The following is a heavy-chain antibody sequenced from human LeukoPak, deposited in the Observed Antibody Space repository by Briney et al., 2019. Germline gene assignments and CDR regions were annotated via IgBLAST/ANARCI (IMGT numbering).Heavy chain of an antibody. Sequence: SGPALLQPTQTLTLTCTFSGFSLRTSGMCVTWIRQPPGKALEWLARIGWDDDKYYNTSLKTRPTISKDTSRNQVVLTMTNMDPVDTATYYCARNNRLSTIDYWGQGTLVTVSS. CDR1: GFSLRTSGMC. D-gene: IGHD1-1*01. V-gene: IGHV2-70*11. CDR3: ARNNRLSTIDY. J-gene: IGHJ4*02. CDR2: IGWDDDK.